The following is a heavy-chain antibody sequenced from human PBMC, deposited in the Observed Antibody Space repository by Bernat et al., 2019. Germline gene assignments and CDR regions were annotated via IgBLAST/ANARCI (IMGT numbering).Heavy chain of an antibody. J-gene: IGHJ6*02. D-gene: IGHD3-16*02. CDR2: IDRDDDK. Sequence: QVTLRESGPALVKPTQTLTLTCTFSGFSLSTSGMCVSWIRQPPGKALEWLARIDRDDDKYYTTSLKTRLTISKDTSKNQVVLTLTNMDPVDTATYYCARTSYDYVWGSYREGGLNCYYYGMDVWGQGTTVTVSS. CDR3: ARTSYDYVWGSYREGGLNCYYYGMDV. V-gene: IGHV2-70*15. CDR1: GFSLSTSGMC.